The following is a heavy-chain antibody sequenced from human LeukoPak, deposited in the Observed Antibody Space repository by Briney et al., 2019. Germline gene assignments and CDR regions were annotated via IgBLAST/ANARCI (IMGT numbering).Heavy chain of an antibody. CDR1: GGSISSGSYY. J-gene: IGHJ3*02. CDR3: PRDHYDILTGYYRIRPNHAFDI. V-gene: IGHV4-61*02. Sequence: SETLSLTCTVSGGSISSGSYYWSWIRQPAGKGLEWIGRIYTSGSTNYNPSLKSRVTISVDTSKNQFSLKLSSVTAADTAVYYCPRDHYDILTGYYRIRPNHAFDIWGQGTMVTVSS. CDR2: IYTSGST. D-gene: IGHD3-9*01.